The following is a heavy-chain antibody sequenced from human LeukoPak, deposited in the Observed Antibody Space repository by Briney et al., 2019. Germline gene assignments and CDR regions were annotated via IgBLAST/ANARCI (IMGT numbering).Heavy chain of an antibody. CDR2: IRYGGSNF. CDR3: ARARNDYDSNGFSFLDY. J-gene: IGHJ4*02. V-gene: IGHV3-33*01. CDR1: GITFSSHA. Sequence: GTSLRLSCAASGITFSSHAMNWVRQAPGKGLEWGAVIRYGGSNFCYAGSVTGRFTISRDSSKYTLYLQMNSLSAEDTALYYCARARNDYDSNGFSFLDYWGQGTLVTVSS. D-gene: IGHD3-22*01.